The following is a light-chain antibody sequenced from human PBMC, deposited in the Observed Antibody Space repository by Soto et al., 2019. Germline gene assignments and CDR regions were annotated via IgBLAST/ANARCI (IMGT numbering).Light chain of an antibody. J-gene: IGKJ5*01. CDR1: PSVANF. V-gene: IGKV3-11*01. Sequence: EIVLTQSPATLSLSPGERATLSCRASPSVANFVAWYQQKPGQAPRLLIYGAFNRATGIPARFSGSGSGTDFTLTISGLEPEDSAVYYCQQRNIWPPVTFGHGTRLEIK. CDR3: QQRNIWPPVT. CDR2: GAF.